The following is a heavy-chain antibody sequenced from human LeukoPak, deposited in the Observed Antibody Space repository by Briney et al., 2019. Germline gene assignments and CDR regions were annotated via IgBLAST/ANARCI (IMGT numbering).Heavy chain of an antibody. CDR3: ARQGALVKGIDY. Sequence: ASVRLSCKTSGYTFTGSYMHWVRQAPGQGLEWMGWINPNSGGTNYAQRFQGRVTMTRDTSISTSYMELSRLRSDDTALYYCARQGALVKGIDYWGQGTLVTVSS. V-gene: IGHV1-2*02. CDR1: GYTFTGSY. J-gene: IGHJ4*02. CDR2: INPNSGGT. D-gene: IGHD2-21*01.